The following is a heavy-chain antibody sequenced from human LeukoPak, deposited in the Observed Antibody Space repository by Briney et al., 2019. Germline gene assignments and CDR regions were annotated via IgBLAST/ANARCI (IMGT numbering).Heavy chain of an antibody. Sequence: GESLRISCKGSGYSFTSYWISWVRQMPGKGLEWMGRIDPSDSYTNYSPSFQGHVTISADKSISTAYLQWSSLKASDTAMYYCAWAYSSSWYQEYWGQGTLVTVSS. D-gene: IGHD6-13*01. CDR2: IDPSDSYT. CDR1: GYSFTSYW. J-gene: IGHJ4*02. V-gene: IGHV5-10-1*01. CDR3: AWAYSSSWYQEY.